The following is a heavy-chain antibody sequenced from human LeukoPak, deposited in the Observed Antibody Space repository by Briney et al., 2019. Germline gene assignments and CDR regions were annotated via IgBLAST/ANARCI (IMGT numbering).Heavy chain of an antibody. Sequence: SETLSLTCAVFGGSVSSPAWWTWVRQPPGKGLEWIGEIYHSGSTSYNPSLKSRVTLSIDKSKYQFSLKVTTVTAADTAVYYCARHTSGWYDYWGQGTLVTVSS. V-gene: IGHV4-4*02. CDR1: GGSVSSPAW. CDR2: IYHSGST. D-gene: IGHD6-19*01. CDR3: ARHTSGWYDY. J-gene: IGHJ4*02.